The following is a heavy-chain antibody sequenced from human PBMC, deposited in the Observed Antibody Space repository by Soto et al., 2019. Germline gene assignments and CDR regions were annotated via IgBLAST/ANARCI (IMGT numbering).Heavy chain of an antibody. CDR2: IYYSGST. V-gene: IGHV4-31*03. CDR3: AREFSNSPEAFDS. CDR1: GGSISSGGYY. D-gene: IGHD6-6*01. Sequence: SETLSLTCTVSGGSISSGGYYWSWIRQHPGKGLEWIGYIYYSGSTYYNPSLKSRVTISVDTSKNQFSLKLTSVTAADTAVYYCAREFSNSPEAFDSWGQGSLVTVSS. J-gene: IGHJ4*02.